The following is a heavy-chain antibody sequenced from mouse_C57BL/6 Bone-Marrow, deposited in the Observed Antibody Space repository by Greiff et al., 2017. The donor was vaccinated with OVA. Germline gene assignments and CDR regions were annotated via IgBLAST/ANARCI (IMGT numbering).Heavy chain of an antibody. D-gene: IGHD1-1*01. CDR2: IYPRDGST. V-gene: IGHV1-85*01. CDR1: GYTFTSYD. Sequence: QVQLKQSGPELVKPGASVKLSCKASGYTFTSYDINWVKQRPGQGLEWIGWIYPRDGSTKYNEKFKGKATLTVDTSSSTAYMELHSLTSEDSAVYFCARSRITTVGGGYAMDYWGQGTSVTVSS. J-gene: IGHJ4*01. CDR3: ARSRITTVGGGYAMDY.